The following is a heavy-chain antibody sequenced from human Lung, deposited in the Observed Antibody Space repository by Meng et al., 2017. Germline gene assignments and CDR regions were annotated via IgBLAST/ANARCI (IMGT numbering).Heavy chain of an antibody. CDR2: VNPNNGGT. D-gene: IGHD2-15*01. V-gene: IGHV1-2*06. CDR1: GYTFTGSY. J-gene: IGHJ4*02. CDR3: ASYCRGTSCATY. Sequence: QVQLVQFGAEVKKPGAAVKVSCKASGYTFTGSYMHWVRQAPGQGLEGMGRVNPNNGGTNYAQKFQGRVTMTRDTSISTAYLELSRLTSDDTAVYYCASYCRGTSCATYWGQGSLVTVSS.